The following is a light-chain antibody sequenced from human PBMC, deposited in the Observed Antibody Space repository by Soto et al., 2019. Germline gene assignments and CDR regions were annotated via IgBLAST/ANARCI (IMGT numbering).Light chain of an antibody. Sequence: QSALTQPRSVSGSPGQPVTISCTGTSSDVGGYNYVSWYQQHPDKAPKVMIYAVDKRPSGVPDRFSGSKSGDTASLTISGLQAEDEADYYCCAYAGTYTWVFGGGTQLTVL. CDR3: CAYAGTYTWV. CDR2: AVD. V-gene: IGLV2-11*01. CDR1: SSDVGGYNY. J-gene: IGLJ3*02.